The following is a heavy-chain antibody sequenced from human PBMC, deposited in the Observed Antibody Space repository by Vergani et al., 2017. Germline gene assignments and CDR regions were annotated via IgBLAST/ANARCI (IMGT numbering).Heavy chain of an antibody. Sequence: QVQVVQSGAEVKKSGASVKVSCKTSGYTFSNYYMHWVRQAPGQGLEWMGRIIPIFGTANYAQKFQGRVTITADESTSTAYMELSSLRSEDTAVYYCARDRNGYYGSGAYYYGMDVWGQGTTVTVSS. J-gene: IGHJ6*02. CDR1: GYTFSNYY. CDR2: IIPIFGTA. CDR3: ARDRNGYYGSGAYYYGMDV. D-gene: IGHD3-10*01. V-gene: IGHV1-69*18.